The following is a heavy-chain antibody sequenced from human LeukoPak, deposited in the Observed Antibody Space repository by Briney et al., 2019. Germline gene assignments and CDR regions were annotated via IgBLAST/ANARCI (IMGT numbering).Heavy chain of an antibody. V-gene: IGHV3-23*01. J-gene: IGHJ4*02. CDR3: ANPHPAYYGGSSLTGQLDY. D-gene: IGHD4-23*01. CDR1: GFTFSSYA. CDR2: ISGSGGST. Sequence: PGGSLRLSCAASGFTFSSYAMSWVRQAPGKGLEWVSAISGSGGSTYYADSVKGRFTISRDNSKNTLYLQMNSLRAEDTAVYYCANPHPAYYGGSSLTGQLDYWGQGTLVTVSS.